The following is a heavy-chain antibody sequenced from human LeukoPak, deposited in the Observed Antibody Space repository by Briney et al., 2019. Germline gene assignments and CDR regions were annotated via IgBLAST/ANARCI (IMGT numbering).Heavy chain of an antibody. D-gene: IGHD4/OR15-4a*01. CDR2: ISYDGSNK. V-gene: IGHV3-30*04. Sequence: GRSLRLSCAASGFTFSSYAMHWVRQAPGKGLEWVAVISYDGSNKYYADSVKGRFTISRDNSKNTLYLQMNSLRAEDTAVYYCARDEGLNDAFDIWGQGTMVTVSS. J-gene: IGHJ3*02. CDR1: GFTFSSYA. CDR3: ARDEGLNDAFDI.